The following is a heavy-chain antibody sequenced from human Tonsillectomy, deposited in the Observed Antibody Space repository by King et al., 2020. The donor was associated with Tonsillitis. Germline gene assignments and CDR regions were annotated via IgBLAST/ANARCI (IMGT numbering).Heavy chain of an antibody. CDR2: INSDGSST. Sequence: VQLVESGGGLVQPGGSLRLSCAASGFTFSSYWMHWVRQAPGKGLVWVSRINSDGSSTSYADSVKGRFTISRDNAKNTLYLQMNRLRAEDTAVYYCAREELYCSSTSCYMGNWFDPWGQGTLVTVSS. CDR3: AREELYCSSTSCYMGNWFDP. CDR1: GFTFSSYW. D-gene: IGHD2-2*02. V-gene: IGHV3-74*01. J-gene: IGHJ5*02.